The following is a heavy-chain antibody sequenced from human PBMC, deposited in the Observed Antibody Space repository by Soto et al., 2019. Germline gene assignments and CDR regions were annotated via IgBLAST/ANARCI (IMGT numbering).Heavy chain of an antibody. J-gene: IGHJ4*02. CDR2: ISYDGSNK. CDR1: GFAFSSYG. CDR3: AKGFQRWLQFALIDY. D-gene: IGHD5-12*01. Sequence: GGSLRLSCAASGFAFSSYGMHWVRQAPGKGLEWVAVISYDGSNKHYADSVKGRFTISRDNSKNTLYLQMNSLRAEDTAVYYCAKGFQRWLQFALIDYWGQGTLVTVSS. V-gene: IGHV3-30*18.